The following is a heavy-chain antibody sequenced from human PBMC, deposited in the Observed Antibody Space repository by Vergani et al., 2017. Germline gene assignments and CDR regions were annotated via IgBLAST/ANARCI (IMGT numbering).Heavy chain of an antibody. V-gene: IGHV3-30*03. CDR1: GFTSSYYG. CDR2: ISYDGTQK. D-gene: IGHD1-1*01. CDR3: ATKSXGTPGCQIGYFRE. J-gene: IGHJ1*01. Sequence: QVHLVESGGGVVQPGRSLRLSCVVSGFTSSYYGMHWVRQAPGKGLEWVAVISYDGTQKYYADSVKGLFTISRDNSKSNLYLQMNSLRTEDTAVYYCATKSXGTPGCQIGYFREWGQGTLVTVSS.